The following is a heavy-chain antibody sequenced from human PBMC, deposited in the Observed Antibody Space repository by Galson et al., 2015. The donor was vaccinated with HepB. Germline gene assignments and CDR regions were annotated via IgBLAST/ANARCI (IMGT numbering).Heavy chain of an antibody. CDR3: AKDSERRLKLFQYYFDS. Sequence: SLRLSCAASGFTFSSYGMHWVRQAPGKGLEWVAYIRYNARNIFYTDSVKGRFTISRDNFKNTVSLQMTSLRPEDTAVYYCAKDSERRLKLFQYYFDSWGPGTLVTVSS. CDR1: GFTFSSYG. D-gene: IGHD2-15*01. V-gene: IGHV3-30*02. J-gene: IGHJ4*02. CDR2: IRYNARNI.